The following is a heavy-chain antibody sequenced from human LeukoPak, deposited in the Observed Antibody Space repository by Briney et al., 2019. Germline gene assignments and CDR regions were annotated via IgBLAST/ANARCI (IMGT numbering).Heavy chain of an antibody. CDR2: ISYDGSNK. V-gene: IGHV3-30-3*01. CDR1: GXTFSSXX. Sequence: ASGXTFSSXXMHWVRQARGXXLEWVAVISYDGSNKYYADCVKGRFTISRDNPKNRVYVQMNSLRAEDTAVYYCARVATGSYHFDYWGQGTLATVSS. CDR3: ARVATGSYHFDY. D-gene: IGHD3-16*01. J-gene: IGHJ4*02.